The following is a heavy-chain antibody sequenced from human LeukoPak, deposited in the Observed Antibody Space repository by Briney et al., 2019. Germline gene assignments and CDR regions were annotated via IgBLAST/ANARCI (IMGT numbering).Heavy chain of an antibody. V-gene: IGHV1-18*01. CDR3: AREGRLLNYYDSSGYYYAFDI. CDR1: GYTFTSYG. Sequence: ASVKVSCKASGYTFTSYGISWVRQAPGQGLEWMGWISAYNGNTNYAQKLQGRVTMTTDTSTSTAYMELRSLRSDDTAVYYCAREGRLLNYYDSSGYYYAFDIWGQGTMVTVSS. CDR2: ISAYNGNT. D-gene: IGHD3-22*01. J-gene: IGHJ3*02.